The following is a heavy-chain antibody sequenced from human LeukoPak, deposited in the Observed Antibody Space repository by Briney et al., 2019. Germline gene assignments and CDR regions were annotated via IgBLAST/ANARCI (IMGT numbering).Heavy chain of an antibody. D-gene: IGHD3-10*01. J-gene: IGHJ4*02. V-gene: IGHV4-34*01. CDR3: STGMLRGLAPVFLDY. CDR2: IYYSGST. Sequence: SETLSLTCAVYSGSFSGYYWSWIRQPPGRGLEWIGSIYYSGSTYYNPSLKSRVTISLDTSKNQFSLNLRSVTAADTAVYYCSTGMLRGLAPVFLDYWGQGTLVTVSS. CDR1: SGSFSGYY.